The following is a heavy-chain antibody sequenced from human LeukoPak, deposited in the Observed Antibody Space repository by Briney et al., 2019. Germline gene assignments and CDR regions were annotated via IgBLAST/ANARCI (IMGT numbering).Heavy chain of an antibody. CDR1: GFTFSSYA. CDR3: AKDYVSGGYCSSASCWPFEC. V-gene: IGHV3-23*01. Sequence: GGSLRPSCAASGFTFSSYAMSWVRQAPGKGLEWVSGISGSGTEIWYADSVKGRFTISRDNSKNTLYLQMNSLRTEDTALYYCAKDYVSGGYCSSASCWPFECWGQGTLVTVSS. CDR2: ISGSGTEI. D-gene: IGHD2-2*01. J-gene: IGHJ4*02.